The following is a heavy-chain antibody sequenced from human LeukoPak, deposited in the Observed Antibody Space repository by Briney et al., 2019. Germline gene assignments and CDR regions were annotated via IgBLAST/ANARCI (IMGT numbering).Heavy chain of an antibody. J-gene: IGHJ5*02. Sequence: GSLRLSCAASGFTFSNYVMNWVRRAPGKGLEWVSAISGSGDYSNSADSVKGRFTISRDNSENTLYQQMNSLRAEDTGVYYCAKDFSAGGNYGYGRFDPWGQGTLVTVSS. CDR1: GFTFSNYV. V-gene: IGHV3-23*01. D-gene: IGHD4-17*01. CDR2: ISGSGDYS. CDR3: AKDFSAGGNYGYGRFDP.